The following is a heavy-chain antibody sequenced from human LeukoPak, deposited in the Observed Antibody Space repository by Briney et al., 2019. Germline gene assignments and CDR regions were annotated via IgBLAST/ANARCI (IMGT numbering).Heavy chain of an antibody. J-gene: IGHJ4*02. Sequence: ASVKVSCKASGHTFTDSLLHWVRQAPGQGLEYMGWNNLKSGGTFYAQRFRARVTMTRDTSTSTVYMELSSLRSEDTAVYYCARDELLGYYSSGWQTIPDYWGQGTLVTVSS. CDR2: NNLKSGGT. CDR1: GHTFTDSL. D-gene: IGHD6-19*01. CDR3: ARDELLGYYSSGWQTIPDY. V-gene: IGHV1-2*02.